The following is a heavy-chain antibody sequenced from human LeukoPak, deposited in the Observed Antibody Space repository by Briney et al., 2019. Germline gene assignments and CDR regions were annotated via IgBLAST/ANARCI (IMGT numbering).Heavy chain of an antibody. CDR2: IKEDGGEI. CDR1: GFTFSICW. CDR3: ETYSAFDI. D-gene: IGHD2-21*01. Sequence: PGRSLRLSCAASGFTFSICWMSCVRQAPGKGLEWVASIKEDGGEIHYVDSVKGRYTISRDNAKNSLYLQMNSLRAEDTAVYYCETYSAFDIWGHGTMVTVSS. V-gene: IGHV3-7*02. J-gene: IGHJ3*02.